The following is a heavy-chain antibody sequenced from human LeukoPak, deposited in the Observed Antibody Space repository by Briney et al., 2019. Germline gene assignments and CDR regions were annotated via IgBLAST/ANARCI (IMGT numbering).Heavy chain of an antibody. CDR2: IYTRANV. CDR3: ARALTGAFRIGAFDI. J-gene: IGHJ3*02. Sequence: SETLSLTCTVSGASINEYYWSWIRQPAGKGLEWIGRIYTRANVDYAPSLKSRVTMSADPSKNQLSLKLTSVTAADTAVYYCARALTGAFRIGAFDIWGQGTLVTVSS. V-gene: IGHV4-4*07. D-gene: IGHD7-27*01. CDR1: GASINEYY.